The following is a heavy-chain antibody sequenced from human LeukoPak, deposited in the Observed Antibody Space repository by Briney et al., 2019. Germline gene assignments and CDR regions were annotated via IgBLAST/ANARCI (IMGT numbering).Heavy chain of an antibody. Sequence: ASVKVSFKASGYTFTGYYMHWVRQAPGQGLEWMGWINPNSGGTNYAQKFQGRVTMTRDTSISTAYMELSRLRSDDTAVYYCAVSIAAAGDDYYYYYGMDVWGQGTTVTVSS. CDR2: INPNSGGT. D-gene: IGHD6-13*01. V-gene: IGHV1-2*02. CDR1: GYTFTGYY. J-gene: IGHJ6*02. CDR3: AVSIAAAGDDYYYYYGMDV.